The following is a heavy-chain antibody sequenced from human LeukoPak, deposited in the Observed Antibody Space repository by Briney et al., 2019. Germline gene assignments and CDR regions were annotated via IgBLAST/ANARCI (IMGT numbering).Heavy chain of an antibody. J-gene: IGHJ6*03. D-gene: IGHD1-1*01. CDR1: GYTFTSYD. V-gene: IGHV1-8*01. Sequence: ASVKVFCKASGYTFTSYDINWVRQATGQGREWMGWMNPHSGNTGYAQKFQGRVNMTRNTSISTAYMEMSSLRSEDTAVYYCARESNWNYDPMDVWGKGSTVTVSS. CDR3: ARESNWNYDPMDV. CDR2: MNPHSGNT.